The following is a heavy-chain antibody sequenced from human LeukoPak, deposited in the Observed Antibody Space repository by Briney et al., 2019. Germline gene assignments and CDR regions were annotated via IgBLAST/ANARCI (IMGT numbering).Heavy chain of an antibody. J-gene: IGHJ4*02. CDR3: ARDEYYYDSSGYYVYFDY. CDR2: IYSGGST. Sequence: GGSLRLSCAASGFTVSSNYMSWVRQAPGKGLEWVSVIYSGGSTYYADSVKGRFTISRDNSKNTLYLQMNSLRAGDTAVYYCARDEYYYDSSGYYVYFDYWGQGTLVTVSS. D-gene: IGHD3-22*01. V-gene: IGHV3-53*01. CDR1: GFTVSSNY.